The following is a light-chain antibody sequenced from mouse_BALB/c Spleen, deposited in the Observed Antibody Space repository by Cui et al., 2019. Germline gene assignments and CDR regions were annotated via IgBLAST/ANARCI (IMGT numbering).Light chain of an antibody. CDR3: QEYHSYP. CDR2: RTY. V-gene: IGKV4-61*01. CDR1: SSVSY. J-gene: IGKJ2*01. Sequence: QIVLTPSPAIISTSTGENVTISCSASSSVSYMYWYQQKPGSSPKPWNYRTYELASGVPARFSGSGCGNSYSLRISRMEDEDAATYYCQEYHSYPFGGGTKLEIK.